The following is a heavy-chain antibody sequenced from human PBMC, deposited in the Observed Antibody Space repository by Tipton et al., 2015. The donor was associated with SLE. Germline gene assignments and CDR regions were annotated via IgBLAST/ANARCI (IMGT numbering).Heavy chain of an antibody. Sequence: LSCSVSGGSISGSYWSWIRQPPRKGLEWIGYIYYSGSTNYNPSLMSRVTISVDTSKNQFTLKLNSVTTADTAVYYCARCGGGYGMDVWGQGITVTVSS. CDR3: ARCGGGYGMDV. V-gene: IGHV4-59*01. J-gene: IGHJ6*02. D-gene: IGHD2-21*01. CDR1: GGSISGSY. CDR2: IYYSGST.